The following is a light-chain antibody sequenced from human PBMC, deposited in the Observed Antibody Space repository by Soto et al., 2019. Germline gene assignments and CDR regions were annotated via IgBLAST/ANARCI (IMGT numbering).Light chain of an antibody. Sequence: DIQMTQSPSSLSASVGDRVTITCRASQSIRSYVNWYQQKPGKAPNLLIYVASSLQTGDPSRFSGSGSGTEFTLTISSVQPEDSATYYCQQSYTTPYSFGQRTKLEI. CDR1: QSIRSY. CDR2: VAS. CDR3: QQSYTTPYS. J-gene: IGKJ2*03. V-gene: IGKV1-39*01.